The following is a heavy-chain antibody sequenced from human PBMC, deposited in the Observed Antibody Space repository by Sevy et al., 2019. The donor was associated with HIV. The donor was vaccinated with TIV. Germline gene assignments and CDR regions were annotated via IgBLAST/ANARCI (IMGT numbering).Heavy chain of an antibody. CDR1: GFTFSNAW. J-gene: IGHJ6*03. CDR3: TTVLWCGAYYMDV. Sequence: GGSLRLSCAASGFTFSNAWMSWVRQAPGKGLEWVGRIKSKTDGGTTDYAAPVKGRFTISRDDSKNTLYLQMNSLKTEDTAVYYCTTVLWCGAYYMDVWGKGTTVTVSS. D-gene: IGHD3-10*01. CDR2: IKSKTDGGTT. V-gene: IGHV3-15*01.